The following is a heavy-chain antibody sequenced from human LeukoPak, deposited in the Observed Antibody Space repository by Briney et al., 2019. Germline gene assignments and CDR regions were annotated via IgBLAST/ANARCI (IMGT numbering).Heavy chain of an antibody. CDR3: ARRPIVVVPPGTWFDP. V-gene: IGHV4-39*01. Sequence: PPETLSLTCTVSGGSISSSSYYWGWIRQPPGKGLEWIGSIYYSGSTYYNPSLKSRVTISVDTSKNQFSLKLSSVTAADTAVYYCARRPIVVVPPGTWFDPWGQGTLVTVSS. D-gene: IGHD2-2*01. J-gene: IGHJ5*02. CDR2: IYYSGST. CDR1: GGSISSSSYY.